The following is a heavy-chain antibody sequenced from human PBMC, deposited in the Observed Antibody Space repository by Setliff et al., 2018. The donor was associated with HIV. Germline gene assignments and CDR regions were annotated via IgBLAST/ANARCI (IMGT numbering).Heavy chain of an antibody. V-gene: IGHV4-39*07. Sequence: PSETLSLTCTVSGDSLSRSSNHWGWIRQPPGKVLEWIGNTYYSGSTYYNPSLKSRVTISVDTSKNHFSLKMTSVTAADTAVYYCARDPHYYDSSVHYSWFYFDFWCQGTLVTVSS. CDR1: GDSLSRSSNH. CDR3: ARDPHYYDSSVHYSWFYFDF. J-gene: IGHJ4*02. CDR2: TYYSGST. D-gene: IGHD3-22*01.